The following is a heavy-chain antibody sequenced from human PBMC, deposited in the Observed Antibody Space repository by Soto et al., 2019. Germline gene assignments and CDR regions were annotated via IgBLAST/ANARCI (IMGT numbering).Heavy chain of an antibody. V-gene: IGHV1-2*02. Sequence: ASVKVSCKASGYTFTGYYMHWVRQAPGQGLEWMGWINPNSGGTNYAQKFQGRVTMTRDTSISTAYMELSRLRSDDTAVYCCALRASSGWSSFDYWGQGTLVTVSS. D-gene: IGHD6-19*01. CDR3: ALRASSGWSSFDY. J-gene: IGHJ4*02. CDR1: GYTFTGYY. CDR2: INPNSGGT.